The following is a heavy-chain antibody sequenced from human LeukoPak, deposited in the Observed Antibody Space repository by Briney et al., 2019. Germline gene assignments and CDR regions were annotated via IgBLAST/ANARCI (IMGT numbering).Heavy chain of an antibody. J-gene: IGHJ4*02. Sequence: SETLSLTCAVYGGSFSGYYWSWIRQPPGKRLEWIGEINHSGSTNYNPSLKSRVTISVDTSKNQFSLKLSSVTAADTAVYYCARGNGARSRTGYFDYWGQGTLVTVSS. CDR3: ARGNGARSRTGYFDY. V-gene: IGHV4-34*01. CDR2: INHSGST. D-gene: IGHD6-6*01. CDR1: GGSFSGYY.